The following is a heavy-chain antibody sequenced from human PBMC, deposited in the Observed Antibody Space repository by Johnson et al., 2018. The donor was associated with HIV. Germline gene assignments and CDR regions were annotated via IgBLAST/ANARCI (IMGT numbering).Heavy chain of an antibody. CDR2: IKQDGSER. V-gene: IGHV3-7*01. CDR1: GFSFSFYW. J-gene: IGHJ3*02. CDR3: ARLSEHIVVVTAWADAFDI. D-gene: IGHD2-21*02. Sequence: VQLVESGGGLVQPGGSLRLSCAASGFSFSFYWMSWVRQAPGKGLEWVANIKQDGSERYYVDSVKGRFTIYRANAKNSLYLQMNSLRAEDTAVYYCARLSEHIVVVTAWADAFDIWGQGTMVTVSS.